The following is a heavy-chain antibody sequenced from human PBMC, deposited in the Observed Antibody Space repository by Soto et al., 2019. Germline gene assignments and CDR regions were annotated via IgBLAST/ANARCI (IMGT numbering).Heavy chain of an antibody. CDR1: GFTFSSYG. V-gene: IGHV3-30*18. J-gene: IGHJ4*02. CDR3: AKEYYDFWSGSIRQYFDY. Sequence: GGSLRRSCAASGFTFSSYGMHWVRQAPGKGLEWVAVISYDGSNKYYADSVKGRFTISRDNSKNTLYLQMNSLRAEDTAVYYCAKEYYDFWSGSIRQYFDYWGKGNLVTV. D-gene: IGHD3-3*01. CDR2: ISYDGSNK.